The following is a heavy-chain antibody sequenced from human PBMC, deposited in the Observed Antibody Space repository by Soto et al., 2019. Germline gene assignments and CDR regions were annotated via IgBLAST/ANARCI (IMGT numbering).Heavy chain of an antibody. CDR3: ARDPQYYYDSSGYYSRENAFDI. J-gene: IGHJ3*02. CDR2: IIPIFGTA. D-gene: IGHD3-22*01. V-gene: IGHV1-69*13. Sequence: ASVKVSCKASRGTFSSYAISWVRQAPGQGLEWMGGIIPIFGTANYAQKFQGRVTITADESTSTAYMELSSLRSEDTAVYYCARDPQYYYDSSGYYSRENAFDIWGQGTMVTVSS. CDR1: RGTFSSYA.